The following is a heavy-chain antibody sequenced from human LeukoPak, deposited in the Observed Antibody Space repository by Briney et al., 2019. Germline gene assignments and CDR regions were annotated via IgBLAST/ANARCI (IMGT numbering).Heavy chain of an antibody. CDR1: GYTFTNYD. J-gene: IGHJ5*01. CDR2: MNPNSGDT. CDR3: ARTGMGGNVWIDS. V-gene: IGHV1-8*01. Sequence: ASVKVSXKASGYTFTNYDINWVRQAPGQGLEWMGWMNPNSGDTGYAQKFQGRVTMTRDTSISTAYMELTSLTSDDTAIFYCARTGMGGNVWIDSWGQGTLVTVSS. D-gene: IGHD1-26*01.